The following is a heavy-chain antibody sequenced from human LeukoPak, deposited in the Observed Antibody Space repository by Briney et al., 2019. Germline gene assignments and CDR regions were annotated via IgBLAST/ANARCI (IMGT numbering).Heavy chain of an antibody. J-gene: IGHJ5*02. V-gene: IGHV4-34*01. CDR1: GGSFSGYY. D-gene: IGHD3-3*01. CDR2: LNHSGST. Sequence: KSSETLSLTCAVYGGSFSGYYWSWIRQPPGKGLEWIGELNHSGSTNYNPSLKSRVTISVDTSKNQFSLKLSSVTAADTAVYYCARGRITIFGVVNYNWFDPWGQGTLVTVSS. CDR3: ARGRITIFGVVNYNWFDP.